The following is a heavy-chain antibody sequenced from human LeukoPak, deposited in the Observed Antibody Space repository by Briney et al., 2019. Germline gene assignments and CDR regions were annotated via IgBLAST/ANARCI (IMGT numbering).Heavy chain of an antibody. CDR3: AKDGTNSSSWHYFDQ. J-gene: IGHJ4*02. CDR2: IWYDGSHK. Sequence: GGSLRLSCAASGLTFRNYGMHWVRQAPGKGLEGVAVIWYDGSHKYYVDSVKGRFTISRDNFKNTLYLQMNSLRAEDTAVYYCAKDGTNSSSWHYFDQWGQGTLVIVSS. D-gene: IGHD6-13*01. V-gene: IGHV3-33*03. CDR1: GLTFRNYG.